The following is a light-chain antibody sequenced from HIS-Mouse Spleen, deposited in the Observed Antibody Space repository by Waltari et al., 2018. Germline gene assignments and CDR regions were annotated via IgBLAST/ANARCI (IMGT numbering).Light chain of an antibody. CDR1: KLGDNY. CDR2: QDS. V-gene: IGLV3-1*01. CDR3: QAWDSSTGV. Sequence: SYELTQPPSVSVSPGQTASITCSGDKLGDNYACWYQQKPAQSPVLVIYQDSKRPSGIPERFSGSNSGNTATLTISGTQAMDEADYYCQAWDSSTGVFGGGTKLTVL. J-gene: IGLJ2*01.